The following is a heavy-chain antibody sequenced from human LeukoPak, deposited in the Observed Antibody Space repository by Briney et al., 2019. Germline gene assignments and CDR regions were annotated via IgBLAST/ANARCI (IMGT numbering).Heavy chain of an antibody. CDR2: IRYDGSNK. CDR1: GFTFSSYG. Sequence: GGSLRLSCAASGFTFSSYGMHWVRQAPGKGLERVAFIRYDGSNKYYADSVKGRFTISRDNSKNTLYLQMNSLRAEDTAVYYCAQGDGFRGAYYMDVWGKGTTVTVSS. CDR3: AQGDGFRGAYYMDV. J-gene: IGHJ6*03. D-gene: IGHD3-10*01. V-gene: IGHV3-30*02.